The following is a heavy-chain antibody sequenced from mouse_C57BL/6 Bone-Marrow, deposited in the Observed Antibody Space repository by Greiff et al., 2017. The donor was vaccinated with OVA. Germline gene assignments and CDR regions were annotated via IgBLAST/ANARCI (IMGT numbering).Heavy chain of an antibody. V-gene: IGHV7-3*01. J-gene: IGHJ2*01. D-gene: IGHD6-1*01. CDR3: ARSGGSNYVDY. CDR1: GFTFTDYY. Sequence: EVQLVESGGGLVQPGGSLSLSCAASGFTFTDYYMSWVRQPPGKALEWLGFIRNKANGYTTEYSASVKGRFTISRDNSQSILYLQMNALRAEDSATYYCARSGGSNYVDYWGQGTTLTVSS. CDR2: IRNKANGYTT.